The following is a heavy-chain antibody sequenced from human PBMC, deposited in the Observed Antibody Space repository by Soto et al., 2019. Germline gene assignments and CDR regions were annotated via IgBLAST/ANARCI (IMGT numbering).Heavy chain of an antibody. D-gene: IGHD3-3*01. Sequence: PSETLSLTCAVYGGSFSGYYWSWIRQPPGKGLEWIGEINHSGSTNSNPSLKSRVTISVDTSKNQFSLKLSSVTAADTAVYYRARSKLRITIFGVVPGPNWFDPWGQGTLVTVSS. J-gene: IGHJ5*02. CDR1: GGSFSGYY. CDR2: INHSGST. CDR3: ARSKLRITIFGVVPGPNWFDP. V-gene: IGHV4-34*01.